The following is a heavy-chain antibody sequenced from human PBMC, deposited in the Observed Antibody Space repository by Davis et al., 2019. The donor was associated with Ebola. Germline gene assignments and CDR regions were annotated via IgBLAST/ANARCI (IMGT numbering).Heavy chain of an antibody. CDR3: ARGVAVGGFYFEY. D-gene: IGHD6-19*01. V-gene: IGHV3-7*03. J-gene: IGHJ4*02. CDR2: IYRDGSEK. CDR1: GFTFDNFW. Sequence: GESLKISCAASGFTFDNFWMSWVRQAPGKGLEWVANIYRDGSEKYYVDSVKGRFTISRANTKNSLYLQMNSLRAEDTAVYFCARGVAVGGFYFEYWGQGTLVTVSS.